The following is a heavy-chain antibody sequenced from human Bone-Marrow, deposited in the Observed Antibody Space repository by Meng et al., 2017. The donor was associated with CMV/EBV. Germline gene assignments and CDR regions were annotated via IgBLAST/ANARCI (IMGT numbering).Heavy chain of an antibody. J-gene: IGHJ4*02. CDR3: AKDLLLFGGPNAYFDY. CDR1: GFRFDDYG. Sequence: GGSLSLSCAPSGFRFDDYGMHWVRQTPGKGLEWVAFIRHDGTNKFYGDSVKGRFTISRDNSKNTVYLQMNSLRPEETAVYYCAKDLLLFGGPNAYFDYWGQGTLVTVSS. V-gene: IGHV3-30*02. D-gene: IGHD3-16*01. CDR2: IRHDGTNK.